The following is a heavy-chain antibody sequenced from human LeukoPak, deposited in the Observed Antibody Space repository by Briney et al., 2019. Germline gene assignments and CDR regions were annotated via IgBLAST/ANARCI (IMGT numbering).Heavy chain of an antibody. V-gene: IGHV4-39*01. D-gene: IGHD3-10*01. CDR3: ARVRPSMVRGVLFRDFDY. Sequence: SSQTLSLTCTVSGGSISSGTYYWDWIRQPPGKGLEWIGSIYNSGTTYYNPSLKSRVTISVDTSKNQFSLKLSSVTAADTAVYYCARVRPSMVRGVLFRDFDYWGQGTLVTVSS. J-gene: IGHJ4*02. CDR2: IYNSGTT. CDR1: GGSISSGTYY.